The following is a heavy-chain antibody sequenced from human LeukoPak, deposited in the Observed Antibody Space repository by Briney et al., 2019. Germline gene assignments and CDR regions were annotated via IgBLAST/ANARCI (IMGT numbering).Heavy chain of an antibody. Sequence: ASVKVSCNASGYTFTSYDINWVRQATGQGLEWMGWMNPNSGNTGYAQKFQGRVTMTRNTSISTAYMELSSLRSEDTAVYYCARGTPYYYYYGMDVWGQGTTVTVSS. J-gene: IGHJ6*02. D-gene: IGHD4-23*01. CDR2: MNPNSGNT. CDR1: GYTFTSYD. CDR3: ARGTPYYYYYGMDV. V-gene: IGHV1-8*01.